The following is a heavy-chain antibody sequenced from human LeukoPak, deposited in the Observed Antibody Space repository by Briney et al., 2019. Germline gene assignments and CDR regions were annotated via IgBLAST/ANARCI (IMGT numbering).Heavy chain of an antibody. CDR3: ARGLGRRDGYNSQY. CDR2: IYTSGST. V-gene: IGHV4-61*02. CDR1: GSSISSGSYY. J-gene: IGHJ4*02. D-gene: IGHD5-24*01. Sequence: PSQTLSLTCTVSGSSISSGSYYWSWIRQPAGKGLEWIGRIYTSGSTNYNPSLKSRVTISVDTSKNQFSLKLSSVTAADTAVYYCARGLGRRDGYNSQYWGQGTLVTVSS.